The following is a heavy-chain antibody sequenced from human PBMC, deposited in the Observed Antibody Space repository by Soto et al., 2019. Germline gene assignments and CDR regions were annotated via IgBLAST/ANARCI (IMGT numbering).Heavy chain of an antibody. Sequence: QVQLQESGPGLVEPSQTLSLSCSVSGGSISSGGYYWTWIRQYPGKGLEWIGYFSYSGSTYYNASLKRRVSISVSKAENQFSLKLSSVTAADTAVYYCARGRRAYSESCGPRFDYWGQGTLVTVSS. CDR1: GGSISSGGYY. CDR2: FSYSGST. J-gene: IGHJ4*02. V-gene: IGHV4-31*03. CDR3: ARGRRAYSESCGPRFDY. D-gene: IGHD3-22*01.